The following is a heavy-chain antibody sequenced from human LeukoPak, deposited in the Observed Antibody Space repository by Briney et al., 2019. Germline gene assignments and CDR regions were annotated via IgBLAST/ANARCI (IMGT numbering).Heavy chain of an antibody. Sequence: GASVKVSCKASGYTFTSYGISWVRQAPGQGLEWMGWISAYNGNTNYAQKLQGRVTMTTDTSTSTAYMELRSLRSDDTAVYYCARQKQATIFGVVTTSELDYWGQGTLVTVSS. CDR1: GYTFTSYG. D-gene: IGHD3-3*01. V-gene: IGHV1-18*01. CDR3: ARQKQATIFGVVTTSELDY. CDR2: ISAYNGNT. J-gene: IGHJ4*02.